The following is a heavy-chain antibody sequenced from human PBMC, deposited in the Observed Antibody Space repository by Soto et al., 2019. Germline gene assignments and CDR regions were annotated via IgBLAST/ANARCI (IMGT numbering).Heavy chain of an antibody. D-gene: IGHD6-25*01. CDR3: ARGSGSSWFDY. CDR1: GYTFTANY. Sequence: ASVKVSCKPSGYTFTANYIHWVRQAPGQGLELMGWMATSSGGTRFAQNFQGRVTMTRDTSMATAYMELTTLTLDDTAVYYCARGSGSSWFDYWGQGTQVTVSS. J-gene: IGHJ4*02. CDR2: MATSSGGT. V-gene: IGHV1-2*02.